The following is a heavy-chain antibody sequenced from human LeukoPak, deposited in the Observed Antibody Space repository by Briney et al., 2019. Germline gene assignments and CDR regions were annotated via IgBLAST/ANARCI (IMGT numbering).Heavy chain of an antibody. CDR1: DDSFSSHY. D-gene: IGHD4-17*01. Sequence: PSETLSLTCAVSDDSFSSHYWTWIRQPPGKGLEWIGYISYIGSTNYNPSLKSRVTISIDTSRNQFSLRLSAVTAADTAVYYCARDLVTVTKGFDIWGQGTMVSVSS. V-gene: IGHV4-59*11. J-gene: IGHJ3*02. CDR2: ISYIGST. CDR3: ARDLVTVTKGFDI.